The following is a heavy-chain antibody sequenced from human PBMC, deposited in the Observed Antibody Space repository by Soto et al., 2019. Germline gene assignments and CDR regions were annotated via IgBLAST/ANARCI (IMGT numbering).Heavy chain of an antibody. CDR2: ISYDGSNK. CDR1: GFTFSSYA. D-gene: IGHD2-21*02. J-gene: IGHJ4*02. CDR3: ARDPVAYCGGDCRTFDY. V-gene: IGHV3-30-3*01. Sequence: QVQLVESGGGVVQPGRSLRLSCAASGFTFSSYAMHWVRQAPGKGLEWVAVISYDGSNKYYADSVKGRFTISRDNSKNTRYPKMNSLRAEDTAVYYCARDPVAYCGGDCRTFDYWGQGTLVTVSS.